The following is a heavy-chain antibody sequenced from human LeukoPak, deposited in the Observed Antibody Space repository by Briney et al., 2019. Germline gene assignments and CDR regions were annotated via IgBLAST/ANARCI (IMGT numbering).Heavy chain of an antibody. CDR2: ISAYNGNS. J-gene: IGHJ4*02. Sequence: ASVKVSCKASGYTFTGYYMHWVRQAPGQGLEWMGWISAYNGNSNYAQKLQGRVTMTTDTSTSTAYMELRSLRSDDTAVYYCERNGASTEDAFDYWGQGTLVTVSS. CDR1: GYTFTGYY. V-gene: IGHV1-18*04. CDR3: ERNGASTEDAFDY. D-gene: IGHD3-10*01.